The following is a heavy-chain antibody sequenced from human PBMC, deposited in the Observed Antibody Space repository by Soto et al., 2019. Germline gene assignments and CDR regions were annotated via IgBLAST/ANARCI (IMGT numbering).Heavy chain of an antibody. CDR3: HLARVAGTITDY. D-gene: IGHD6-19*01. Sequence: GGSLRLSCAASGFTFSSYAMSWVRQAPGKGLEWVSAISGSGGSTYYADSVKGRFTISRDNSKNTLYLQMNSLRAEDTAVYYCHLARVAGTITDYWGQGTLVTVSS. CDR2: ISGSGGST. J-gene: IGHJ4*02. V-gene: IGHV3-23*01. CDR1: GFTFSSYA.